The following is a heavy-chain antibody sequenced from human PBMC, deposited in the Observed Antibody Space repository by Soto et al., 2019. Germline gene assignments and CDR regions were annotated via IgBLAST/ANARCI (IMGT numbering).Heavy chain of an antibody. Sequence: GGSLRLSCAASGFTFSTYSMNWVRQAPGKGLEWVSVIYSAGSADFADSVKVRFTLSRDNSKNTLYLQMSSLRAEDTAVYYCARVHTRSYHYFDYWAREPWSPSPQ. J-gene: IGHJ4*02. V-gene: IGHV3-66*01. CDR2: IYSAGSA. CDR1: GFTFSTYS. CDR3: ARVHTRSYHYFDY. D-gene: IGHD2-2*01.